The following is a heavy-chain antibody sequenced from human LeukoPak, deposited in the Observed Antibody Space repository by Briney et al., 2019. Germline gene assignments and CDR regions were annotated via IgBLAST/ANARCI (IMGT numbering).Heavy chain of an antibody. CDR2: INPNSGGT. V-gene: IGHV1-2*02. D-gene: IGHD1-26*01. Sequence: ASVKVSCKASGGSFSSYAISWVRQAPGQGLEWMGWINPNSGGTNFAQKFQGRVTMTRDTSISTAYMELSRLRLDDTAVYYCATGSYLYDAFDIWGQGTMVTVSS. J-gene: IGHJ3*02. CDR3: ATGSYLYDAFDI. CDR1: GGSFSSYA.